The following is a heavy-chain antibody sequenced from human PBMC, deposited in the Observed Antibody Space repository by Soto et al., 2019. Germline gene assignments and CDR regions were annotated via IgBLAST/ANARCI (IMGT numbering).Heavy chain of an antibody. Sequence: GGSLRLSCAASGFTFSDYYINWIRQAPGKGLEWVSYISSSSTYTSYADSVKGRFTISRDNVKNSLFLQMNSLRAEDTAVYYCARVRGLLRSHDAFDIWGQGTIVTV. CDR1: GFTFSDYY. CDR2: ISSSSTYT. J-gene: IGHJ3*02. V-gene: IGHV3-11*06. CDR3: ARVRGLLRSHDAFDI. D-gene: IGHD4-17*01.